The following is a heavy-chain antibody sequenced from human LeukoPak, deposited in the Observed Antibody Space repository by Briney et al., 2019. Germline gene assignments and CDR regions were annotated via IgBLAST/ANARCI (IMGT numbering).Heavy chain of an antibody. CDR3: ASYFESSGYYAFDI. V-gene: IGHV1-2*02. J-gene: IGHJ3*02. CDR1: GYTFTANY. Sequence: ASVKVSCKASGYTFTANYMHWVRQAPGQGLEWMGWINPNSGGTNYAQNFQDRVTMTRDTSISTAYMELSRLTSDDTAVYYCASYFESSGYYAFDIWGQGTLVTVSS. CDR2: INPNSGGT. D-gene: IGHD3-22*01.